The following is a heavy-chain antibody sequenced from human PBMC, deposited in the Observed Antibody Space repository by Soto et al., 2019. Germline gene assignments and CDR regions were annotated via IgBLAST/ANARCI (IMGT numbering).Heavy chain of an antibody. CDR3: ARKYSWSYYDYFDY. CDR2: IYPGYFYF. J-gene: IGHJ4*02. Sequence: GESLKISCKGSGYSFTNYWIGWVRQMPGKGLEWMGIIYPGYFYFRYSPSFQGQVNISADKFISTAYLQLSSLKALDTAMYYCARKYSWSYYDYFDYWGQGTMVTVSS. V-gene: IGHV5-51*01. D-gene: IGHD1-26*01. CDR1: GYSFTNYW.